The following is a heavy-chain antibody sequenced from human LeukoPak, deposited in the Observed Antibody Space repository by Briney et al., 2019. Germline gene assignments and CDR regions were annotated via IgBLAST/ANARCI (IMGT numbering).Heavy chain of an antibody. J-gene: IGHJ5*02. Sequence: SETLSLTCNVSGGSISTSSYHWGWIRHPPGRGLEWIGSIYYSGSTYYNPSLKSRVTISVDTSKNQFSLKLSSVTAAGTAVYYCARLLFNWNYCLDPWGQGTLVTVSS. D-gene: IGHD1-20*01. V-gene: IGHV4-39*01. CDR3: ARLLFNWNYCLDP. CDR1: GGSISTSSYH. CDR2: IYYSGST.